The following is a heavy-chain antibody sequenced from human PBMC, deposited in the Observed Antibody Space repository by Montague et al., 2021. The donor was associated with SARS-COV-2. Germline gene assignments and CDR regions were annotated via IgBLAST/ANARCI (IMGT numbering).Heavy chain of an antibody. CDR3: ARMFYDILTGYRNFDY. J-gene: IGHJ4*02. CDR1: GLSLSTSGMC. V-gene: IGHV2-70*01. CDR2: IDWDDDK. D-gene: IGHD3-9*01. Sequence: PALVKPTQTLTLTCTFSGLSLSTSGMCVSWIRQPPGKALEWLALIDWDDDKYYSTSLKTRLTISKDTSKNQVVLTMTNMDPVDTATYYCARMFYDILTGYRNFDYWGQGTLVTVSS.